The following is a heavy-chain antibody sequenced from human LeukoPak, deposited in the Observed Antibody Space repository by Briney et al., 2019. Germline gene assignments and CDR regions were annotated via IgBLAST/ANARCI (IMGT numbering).Heavy chain of an antibody. J-gene: IGHJ5*02. CDR2: INPSGGST. V-gene: IGHV1-46*01. D-gene: IGHD3-3*01. CDR1: GYTFTSYY. Sequence: ASVKVSCKASGYTFTSYYMHWVRQAPGQGLEWMGIINPSGGSTSYAQKFQGRVTMTRDTSTSTVYMELSSLRSEDTAVYYCARDAHGLRSGYPFNWFDPWGQGTLVTVSS. CDR3: ARDAHGLRSGYPFNWFDP.